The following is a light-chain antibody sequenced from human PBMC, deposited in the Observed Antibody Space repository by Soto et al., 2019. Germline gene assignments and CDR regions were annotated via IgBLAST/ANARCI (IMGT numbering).Light chain of an antibody. J-gene: IGKJ1*01. Sequence: DIPMTQSPSTLSASVGDRVTITCRASQSISTWLAWYQQKPGKAPKLLIYKASSLESGVPSRFSGSGSGTEFTLTISSLQPDDFETYYCQQYNSFPTFGQGTKVEIK. CDR2: KAS. CDR1: QSISTW. CDR3: QQYNSFPT. V-gene: IGKV1-5*03.